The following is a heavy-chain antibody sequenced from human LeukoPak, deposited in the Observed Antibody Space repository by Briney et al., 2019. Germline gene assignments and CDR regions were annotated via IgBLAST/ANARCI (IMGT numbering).Heavy chain of an antibody. CDR1: GFTFRNAW. J-gene: IGHJ4*02. CDR2: IRSETDDGTT. CDR3: ATNVLRWELFDY. Sequence: GGSLRLSCRASGFTFRNAWMSWVRQAPGKGLEWVGRIRSETDDGTTDYAAPVKGRVTISRGDSKNTLYLQMHSLNTEDTAVYYCATNVLRWELFDYWGQGTLVTVSS. D-gene: IGHD1-26*01. V-gene: IGHV3-15*01.